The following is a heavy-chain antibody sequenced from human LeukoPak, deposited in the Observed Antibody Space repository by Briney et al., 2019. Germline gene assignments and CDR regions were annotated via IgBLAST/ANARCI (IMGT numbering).Heavy chain of an antibody. CDR3: VRDFLGESGAGGY. J-gene: IGHJ4*02. D-gene: IGHD3-10*01. Sequence: GGSLRLSCATSTFTFSSYTMNWVRQAPGKGLEWVSSISPSGNSKYHADSVKGRFTISRDNAENSLYMQMNSPRAEDTGVYYCVRDFLGESGAGGYWGQGTLVTVSS. CDR2: ISPSGNSK. V-gene: IGHV3-21*01. CDR1: TFTFSSYT.